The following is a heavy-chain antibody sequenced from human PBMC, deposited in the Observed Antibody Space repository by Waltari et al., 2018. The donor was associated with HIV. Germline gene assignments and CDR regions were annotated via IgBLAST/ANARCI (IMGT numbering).Heavy chain of an antibody. D-gene: IGHD5-18*01. Sequence: QVQLQESGPRLVKPSQTLSLTCTVSGGSISSGSYYWSWIRQPAGKGLEWIGRIYTSGTTTSNPSLKSRVTISIDTSKNQFSLKLSSVTAADTAVYYCARDVGVQGWLNDIWNFDVWGRGTLVTVSS. CDR3: ARDVGVQGWLNDIWNFDV. V-gene: IGHV4-61*02. CDR1: GGSISSGSYY. J-gene: IGHJ2*01. CDR2: IYTSGTT.